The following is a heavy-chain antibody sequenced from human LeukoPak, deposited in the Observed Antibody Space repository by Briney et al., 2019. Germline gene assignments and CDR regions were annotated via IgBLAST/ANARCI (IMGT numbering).Heavy chain of an antibody. D-gene: IGHD6-13*01. CDR2: INHSGST. J-gene: IGHJ6*03. CDR3: ARGIAAAGMGGDMDV. V-gene: IGHV4-34*01. Sequence: SETLSLTCAVYGGSFSGYYWSWIRQPPGKGLEWIGEINHSGSTNYNPSLKSRVTISVDTSKNQFSLELSSVTAADTAVYYCARGIAAAGMGGDMDVWGKGTTVTVSS. CDR1: GGSFSGYY.